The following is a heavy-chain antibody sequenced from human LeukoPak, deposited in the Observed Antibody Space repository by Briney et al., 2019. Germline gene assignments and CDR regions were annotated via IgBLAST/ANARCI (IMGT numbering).Heavy chain of an antibody. CDR2: IWYDGRTK. CDR1: GFTFSSCG. CDR3: ARDVGDPAAARNDAFNF. D-gene: IGHD2-2*01. J-gene: IGHJ3*01. Sequence: PGTSLRLSCAVSGFTFSSCGLHWVRQAPGKGLEWVAVIWYDGRTKYYADSVKGRFAISRDTSQNMLSLEMNSLTAEDTAVYYCARDVGDPAAARNDAFNFWGQGTTVTVSS. V-gene: IGHV3-33*01.